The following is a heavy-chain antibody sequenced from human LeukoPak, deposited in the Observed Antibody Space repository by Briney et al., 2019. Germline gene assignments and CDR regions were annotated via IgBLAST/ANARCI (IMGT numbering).Heavy chain of an antibody. V-gene: IGHV1-69*05. Sequence: SVKVSCKASGGTFSSYAISWVRQAPGQGLEWMGGIIPIFGTTNYAQKFQGRVTITTDESTSTAYMELSSLRSEDTAVYYCASLDLGYCSSTSCPAPYYYYYYMDVWGKGTTVTVSS. J-gene: IGHJ6*03. CDR1: GGTFSSYA. CDR2: IIPIFGTT. CDR3: ASLDLGYCSSTSCPAPYYYYYYMDV. D-gene: IGHD2-2*01.